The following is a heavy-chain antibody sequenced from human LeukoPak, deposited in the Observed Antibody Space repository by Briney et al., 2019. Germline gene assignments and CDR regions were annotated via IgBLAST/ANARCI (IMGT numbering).Heavy chain of an antibody. CDR2: INHSGST. J-gene: IGHJ4*02. CDR1: GGSFSGYY. Sequence: SETLSLNCAVYGGSFSGYYWSWIRQPPGKGLEWIGEINHSGSTNYNPSLKSRVTISVDTSKNQFSLKLSSVTAADTAVYYCASSSDYGGNPFDYWGQGTLVTVSS. CDR3: ASSSDYGGNPFDY. V-gene: IGHV4-34*01. D-gene: IGHD4-23*01.